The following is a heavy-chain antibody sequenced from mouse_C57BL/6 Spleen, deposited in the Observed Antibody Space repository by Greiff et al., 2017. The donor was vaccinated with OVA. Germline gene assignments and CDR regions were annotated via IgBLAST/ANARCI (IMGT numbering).Heavy chain of an antibody. CDR1: GYTFTSYW. Sequence: VQLQQPGAELVKPGASVKLSCKASGYTFTSYWMQWVKQRPGQGLEWIGEIDPSDSYTNYNQKFKGKATLTVDTSSSTAYMQLSSLTSEDSAVYYCARKVDSSGYVDYWGQGTTLTVSS. CDR2: IDPSDSYT. J-gene: IGHJ2*01. CDR3: ARKVDSSGYVDY. D-gene: IGHD3-2*02. V-gene: IGHV1-50*01.